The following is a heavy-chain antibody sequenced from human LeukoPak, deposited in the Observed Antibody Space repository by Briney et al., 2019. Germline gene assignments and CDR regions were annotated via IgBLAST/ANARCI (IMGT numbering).Heavy chain of an antibody. CDR3: ARGGIAAAVFDY. V-gene: IGHV3-53*01. CDR2: IYSGGTT. D-gene: IGHD6-13*01. J-gene: IGHJ4*02. CDR1: GFTVSSNY. Sequence: PGGSLRLSCAASGFTVSSNYMSWVRQAPGKGLEWVSIIYSGGTTFYADSVKGRFTISRDNSKNTLYLQMNSLRAEDTAVYYCARGGIAAAVFDYWGQGTLVTVSS.